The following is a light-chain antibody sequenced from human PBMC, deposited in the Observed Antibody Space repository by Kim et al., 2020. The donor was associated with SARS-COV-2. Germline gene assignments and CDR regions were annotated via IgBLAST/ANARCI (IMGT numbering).Light chain of an antibody. CDR2: LNSDGSH. Sequence: SGKVTCTLTSGHSTDAIAWHQQQPEKGPRFLMKLNSDGSHRRGDGIPDRFSGSSSGTERYLTISSVQAEDEADYDCQTWDTAIRVFGGGTKLAVL. CDR1: SGHSTDA. J-gene: IGLJ3*02. V-gene: IGLV4-69*01. CDR3: QTWDTAIRV.